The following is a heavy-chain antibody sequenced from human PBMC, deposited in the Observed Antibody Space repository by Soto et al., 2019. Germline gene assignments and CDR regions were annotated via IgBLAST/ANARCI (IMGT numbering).Heavy chain of an antibody. Sequence: EVQLVESGGVVVQPGGSLRLSCAASGFTFDDYTMHWVRQAPGKGLEWVSLISWDGGSTYYADSVKGRFTISRDNSKNSLYLQMNSLRTEDTALYYCAKDSGGYCSGGSCYSDYYYGMDVWGQGTTVTVSS. V-gene: IGHV3-43*01. CDR1: GFTFDDYT. CDR3: AKDSGGYCSGGSCYSDYYYGMDV. CDR2: ISWDGGST. D-gene: IGHD2-15*01. J-gene: IGHJ6*02.